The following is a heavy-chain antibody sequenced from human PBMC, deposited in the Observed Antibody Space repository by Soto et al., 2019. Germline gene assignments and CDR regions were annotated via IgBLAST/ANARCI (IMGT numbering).Heavy chain of an antibody. CDR3: ARGPWYYSNQRGYYYYYMDV. CDR2: INHSGST. Sequence: SETLSLTCAVYGGSFSGYYWSWIRQPPGKGLEWIGEINHSGSTNYNPSLKSRVTISVDTSKNQFSLKLSSVTAADTAVYYCARGPWYYSNQRGYYYYYMDVWGKGSTVTVSS. D-gene: IGHD4-4*01. J-gene: IGHJ6*03. V-gene: IGHV4-34*01. CDR1: GGSFSGYY.